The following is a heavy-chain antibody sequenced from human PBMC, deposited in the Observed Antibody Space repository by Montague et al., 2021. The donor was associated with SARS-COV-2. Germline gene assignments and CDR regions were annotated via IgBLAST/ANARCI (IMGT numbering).Heavy chain of an antibody. CDR3: ARAPYCYGSGRGYYGMDV. CDR1: GGSISSGGYY. CDR2: VYYSGST. J-gene: IGHJ6*02. Sequence: TLSLTCTVSGGSISSGGYYWSWIRQHPGKGLEWIGYVYYSGSTYYNPSLKSRVTISVDTSKNQFSLKLSSVTAADTDVYYCARAPYCYGSGRGYYGMDVWGQGTTVTVSS. V-gene: IGHV4-31*03. D-gene: IGHD3-10*01.